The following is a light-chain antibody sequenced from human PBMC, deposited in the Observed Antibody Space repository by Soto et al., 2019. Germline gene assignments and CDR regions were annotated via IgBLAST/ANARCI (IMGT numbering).Light chain of an antibody. J-gene: IGKJ1*01. CDR3: QQSYSTPRT. CDR1: QSVSTSQ. Sequence: EIVLPQSPGTLSLSPGERAPLSCRASQSVSTSQLAWYQQKPGQAPRLLIFGASSRATGIPDRFRGSGSGTDFTLTISRLEPEDFATYYCQQSYSTPRTFGQGTKVDIK. V-gene: IGKV3-20*01. CDR2: GAS.